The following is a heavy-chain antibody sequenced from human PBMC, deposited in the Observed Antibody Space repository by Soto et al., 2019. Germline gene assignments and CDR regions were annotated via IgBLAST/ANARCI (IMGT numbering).Heavy chain of an antibody. CDR1: GYTFFTYD. V-gene: IGHV1-18*01. CDR2: ISTYSGDT. D-gene: IGHD2-15*01. Sequence: GASVKVSCKASGYTFFTYDISWVRQAPGQGLEWMGWISTYSGDTKYAQKFQGRVTMTTDTSTTTAYLELRSLRSDDTAVYYCARTCSGANCYFIYWGQGTLVTVSS. J-gene: IGHJ4*02. CDR3: ARTCSGANCYFIY.